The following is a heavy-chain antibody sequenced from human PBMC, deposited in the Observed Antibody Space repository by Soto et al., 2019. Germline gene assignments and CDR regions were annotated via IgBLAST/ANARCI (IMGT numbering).Heavy chain of an antibody. Sequence: QVQLVQSGAEVKKPGASVKVSCKASGYTFTGYYMHWVRQAPGQGLAWMGWINPNSGGTNYAQKFQGRVTMTRDTAISTAYMERSRLRSDDTAVYYCARVVTMVRGAIDWFDPWGQGTLVTVSS. D-gene: IGHD3-10*01. J-gene: IGHJ5*02. CDR3: ARVVTMVRGAIDWFDP. V-gene: IGHV1-2*02. CDR2: INPNSGGT. CDR1: GYTFTGYY.